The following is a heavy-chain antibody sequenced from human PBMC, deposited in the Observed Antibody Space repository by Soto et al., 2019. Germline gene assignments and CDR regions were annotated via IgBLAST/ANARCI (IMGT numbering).Heavy chain of an antibody. Sequence: VASVKVSCKVSGYTLTELSMHWVRQAPGKGLEWMGGFDPEDGETIYAQKFQGRVTMTEDTSTDTAYMELSSLRSEDTAVYYCATAFRRGIAAAAGGYWGQGTLVTVSS. CDR1: GYTLTELS. CDR3: ATAFRRGIAAAAGGY. CDR2: FDPEDGET. J-gene: IGHJ4*02. D-gene: IGHD6-13*01. V-gene: IGHV1-24*01.